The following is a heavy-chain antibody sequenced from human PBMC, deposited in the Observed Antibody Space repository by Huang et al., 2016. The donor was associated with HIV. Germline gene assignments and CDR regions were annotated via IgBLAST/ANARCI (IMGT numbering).Heavy chain of an antibody. V-gene: IGHV1-18*01. CDR2: ISASSGDT. D-gene: IGHD3-22*01. CDR1: GYPFTSYG. Sequence: QIQLMQSGPELKQPGASVKVSCKASGYPFTSYGITWVGQAPGQGPEWMGWISASSGDTEYAKKFQGRVTLTTDTSTNIAYMELRSLRSDDTAKYYCARDPKYHRIGYYRQRRGIDIWGQGTMVIVSS. J-gene: IGHJ3*02. CDR3: ARDPKYHRIGYYRQRRGIDI.